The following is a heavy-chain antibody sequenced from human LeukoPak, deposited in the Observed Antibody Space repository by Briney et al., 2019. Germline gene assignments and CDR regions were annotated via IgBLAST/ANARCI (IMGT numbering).Heavy chain of an antibody. CDR3: ARRGLTDIVVVPAANYFDY. V-gene: IGHV3-21*01. CDR2: ISSSSSYI. Sequence: GGSLRLSCAASGFTFSSYSMNWVRQAPGKGLEWVSSISSSSSYIYYADSVKGRFTISRDNAKNSLYLQMNSLRAEDTAVYYCARRGLTDIVVVPAANYFDYWGQGTLVTVSS. D-gene: IGHD2-2*01. CDR1: GFTFSSYS. J-gene: IGHJ4*02.